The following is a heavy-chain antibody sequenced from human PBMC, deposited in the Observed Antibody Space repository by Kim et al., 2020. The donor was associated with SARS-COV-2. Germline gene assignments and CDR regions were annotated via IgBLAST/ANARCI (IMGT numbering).Heavy chain of an antibody. Sequence: GESLKISCKGSGYSFTSYWIGWVRQMPGKGLEWMGIIYPGDSDTRYSPSFQGQVTISADKSISTAYLQWSSLKASDTAMYYCARLRAPYCSGGSCYSGKIGDYWGQGTLVTVSS. V-gene: IGHV5-51*01. D-gene: IGHD2-15*01. CDR1: GYSFTSYW. CDR3: ARLRAPYCSGGSCYSGKIGDY. CDR2: IYPGDSDT. J-gene: IGHJ4*02.